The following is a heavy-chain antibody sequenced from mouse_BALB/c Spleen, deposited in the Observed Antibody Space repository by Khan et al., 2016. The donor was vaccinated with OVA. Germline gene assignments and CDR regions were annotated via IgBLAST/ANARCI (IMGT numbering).Heavy chain of an antibody. D-gene: IGHD2-14*01. V-gene: IGHV1-4*01. J-gene: IGHJ3*01. CDR1: GYTFTSYT. CDR2: INPSSGYT. CDR3: ARDGAYYRNDGWVAY. Sequence: VQLKESGAELARPGASVKMSCKASGYTFTSYTIHWIKQRPGQGLEWIGYINPSSGYTNYNQKFKDKATLTADKSSTTAYLQLSSLTSDDSAVYYCARDGAYYRNDGWVAYWGQGTLVTVSA.